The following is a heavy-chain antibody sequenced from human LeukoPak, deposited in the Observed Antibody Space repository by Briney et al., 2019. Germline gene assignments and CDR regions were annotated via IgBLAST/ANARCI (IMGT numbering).Heavy chain of an antibody. Sequence: PGRSLRLSCTASGFPFSRYAMHWVRQAPGKGLEWVAFIWYDGSGKDYADSVKGRFTISRDNSKNTVYPQMNSLRVEDTAVYYCAKVHYYGSGSYYPFDSWGQGTPVTVSS. J-gene: IGHJ4*02. V-gene: IGHV3-33*06. CDR2: IWYDGSGK. D-gene: IGHD3-10*01. CDR3: AKVHYYGSGSYYPFDS. CDR1: GFPFSRYA.